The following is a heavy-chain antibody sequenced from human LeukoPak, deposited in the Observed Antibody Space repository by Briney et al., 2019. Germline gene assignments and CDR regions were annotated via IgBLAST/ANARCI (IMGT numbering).Heavy chain of an antibody. Sequence: GASVKVSRKASGFTFTRYDINWVRQASGQGLEWMGWMNPNNGNTGYAQKFQGRVTMTRDTYTSTAYMELRGLRPEDTAVYYCVRDAEGAGISVNFWFDPWGQGTLVTVSS. V-gene: IGHV1-8*01. J-gene: IGHJ5*02. CDR1: GFTFTRYD. CDR3: VRDAEGAGISVNFWFDP. D-gene: IGHD1-14*01. CDR2: MNPNNGNT.